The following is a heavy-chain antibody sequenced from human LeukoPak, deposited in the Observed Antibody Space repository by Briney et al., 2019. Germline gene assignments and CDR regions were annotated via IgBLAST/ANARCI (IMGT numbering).Heavy chain of an antibody. D-gene: IGHD6-13*01. CDR2: ISDGSSHT. CDR3: ARDGEGGAAAGY. Sequence: GGSLRLSCAASGFTFSNYNMNWVRQAPGKGLEWVSFISDGSSHTFYSDSVMGRFTVSRDNVKNSLYLQMNGLRAEDTAIYYCARDGEGGAAAGYWGQGTLVTVSS. CDR1: GFTFSNYN. J-gene: IGHJ4*02. V-gene: IGHV3-48*01.